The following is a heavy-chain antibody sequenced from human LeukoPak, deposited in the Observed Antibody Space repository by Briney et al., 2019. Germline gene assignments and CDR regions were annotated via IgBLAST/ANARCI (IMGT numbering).Heavy chain of an antibody. CDR3: ARDRAYSAFDY. CDR2: INPDGSEK. J-gene: IGHJ4*02. Sequence: GGSLRLSCAVSGFTFRTSWMTWVRQAPGRGLERVAIINPDGSEKYYLESLKGRITISRDNAENSVHLQMNSLKAEDAAIYYCARDRAYSAFDYWGQGTLVTVSS. D-gene: IGHD1-26*01. V-gene: IGHV3-7*03. CDR1: GFTFRTSW.